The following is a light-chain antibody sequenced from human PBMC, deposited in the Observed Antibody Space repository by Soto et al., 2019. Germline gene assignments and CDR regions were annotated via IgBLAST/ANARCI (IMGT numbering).Light chain of an antibody. V-gene: IGKV3-20*01. CDR1: QSVSSSY. J-gene: IGKJ3*01. CDR2: AAS. CDR3: QQYCSSPVFT. Sequence: IVLTQSPGTLSLSPEERATLSCSASQSVSSSYLAWYQQKPGQAPRLLIYAASSRATGIPDRFSGSGSGTDFTLTISRLEPEDFAVYYCQQYCSSPVFTFGPGTKVDIK.